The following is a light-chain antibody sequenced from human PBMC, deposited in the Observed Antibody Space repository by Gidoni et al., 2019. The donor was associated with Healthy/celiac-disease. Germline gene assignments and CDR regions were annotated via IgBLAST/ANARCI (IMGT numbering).Light chain of an antibody. Sequence: DIVMTQSPDSLAVSLGERATINCKSSRSILYSSNNKNYLAWYQQKPGQPPKLLIYWASTRESGVPDRFSGSGSGTDFTLTISSLQAEDVAVYYCQQYYSTLITFXPXTKVDIK. CDR1: RSILYSSNNKNY. CDR3: QQYYSTLIT. V-gene: IGKV4-1*01. J-gene: IGKJ3*01. CDR2: WAS.